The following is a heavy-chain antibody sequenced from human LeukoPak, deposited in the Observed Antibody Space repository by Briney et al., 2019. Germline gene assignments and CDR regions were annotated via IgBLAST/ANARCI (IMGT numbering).Heavy chain of an antibody. CDR2: ISGSGGST. D-gene: IGHD6-19*01. V-gene: IGHV3-23*01. CDR1: GFTFSSYA. Sequence: GGSLRLSCAASGFTFSSYAMSWVRQAPGKGLEWVSAISGSGGSTYYADSVKGRFTISRDNSKNTLYLQMNSLRAEDTAVYYCAKVASGSGWYAGAFDIWGQGTMVTVSS. CDR3: AKVASGSGWYAGAFDI. J-gene: IGHJ3*02.